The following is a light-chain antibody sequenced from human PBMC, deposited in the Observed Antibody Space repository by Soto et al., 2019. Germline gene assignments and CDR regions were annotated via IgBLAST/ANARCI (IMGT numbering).Light chain of an antibody. Sequence: QSVLTQPPSVSGAPGQRLTISCTGSSSNIGAGHDVHWYQQLPGTAPKLVIFGNNNRPSGVPDRFSGSKSGVSASLAISGLLAEDEADYYCQSYDSSLSGGVFGTGTKLTVL. V-gene: IGLV1-40*01. CDR1: SSNIGAGHD. J-gene: IGLJ1*01. CDR3: QSYDSSLSGGV. CDR2: GNN.